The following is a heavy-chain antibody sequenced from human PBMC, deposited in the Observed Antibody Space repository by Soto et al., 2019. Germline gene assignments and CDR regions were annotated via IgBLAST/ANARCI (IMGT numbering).Heavy chain of an antibody. CDR2: IKSKTDGGTT. CDR3: ATGGIVGSRWHYKGLDV. V-gene: IGHV3-15*07. D-gene: IGHD3-3*02. CDR1: GLTFSNAW. Sequence: GGSLRLSCGASGLTFSNAWMNWVRQAPGKGLEWVGRIKSKTDGGTTDCAPPVKGRFTISREDSKNTLYLQMDSLKTEDTAVYYCATGGIVGSRWHYKGLDVWGPGTTVTVSS. J-gene: IGHJ6*02.